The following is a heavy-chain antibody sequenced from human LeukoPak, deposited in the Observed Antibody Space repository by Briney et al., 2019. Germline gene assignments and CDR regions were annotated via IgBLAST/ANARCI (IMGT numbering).Heavy chain of an antibody. J-gene: IGHJ4*02. V-gene: IGHV4-34*01. CDR1: GGSFSTYY. CDR2: INHSGTT. Sequence: SETLSLTCAVYGGSFSTYYWSWIRQPPGKGLEWIGEINHSGTTNYNPSLKSRVTISVDTSKNQFSLYLSSVTAADTAHYYCARSSYYYDSFDSWGQGTLVTVSS. D-gene: IGHD3-22*01. CDR3: ARSSYYYDSFDS.